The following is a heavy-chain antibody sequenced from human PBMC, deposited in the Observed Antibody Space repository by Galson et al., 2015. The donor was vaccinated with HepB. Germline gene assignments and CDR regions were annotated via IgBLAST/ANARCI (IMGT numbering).Heavy chain of an antibody. D-gene: IGHD6-19*01. Sequence: SLRLSCAASGFTFSSYGMHWVRQAPGKGLEWVAVISYDGSNKYYVDSVKGRFTISRGNSKNTLYLQMNSLRAEDTAVYYCAKNRGEGSSWYHDYWGQGTLVTVSS. V-gene: IGHV3-30*18. CDR3: AKNRGEGSSWYHDY. CDR1: GFTFSSYG. CDR2: ISYDGSNK. J-gene: IGHJ4*02.